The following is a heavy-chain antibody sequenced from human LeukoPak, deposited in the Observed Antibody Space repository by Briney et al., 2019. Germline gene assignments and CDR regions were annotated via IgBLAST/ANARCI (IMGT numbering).Heavy chain of an antibody. CDR2: INPSGGST. CDR1: GYTFTSYY. CDR3: ARVWDSSGAFDY. J-gene: IGHJ4*02. D-gene: IGHD3-22*01. Sequence: ASVKVSCKASGYTFTSYYMHWVRQAPGQGLEWMGIINPSGGSTSYAQKLQGRVTMTTDTSTSTAYMELRSLRSDDTAVYYCARVWDSSGAFDYWGQGTLVTVSS. V-gene: IGHV1-46*01.